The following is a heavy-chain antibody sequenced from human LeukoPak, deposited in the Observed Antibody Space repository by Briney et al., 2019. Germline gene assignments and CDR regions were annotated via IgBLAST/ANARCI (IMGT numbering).Heavy chain of an antibody. CDR1: GYTFTSYG. Sequence: ASVKLTFTSSGYTFTSYGISRVRQAPGQGLEWMGWISAYNGNTNYAQKLQGRVTMTTDTSTSTAYMELRSLRSDDTAVYYCARSRMITFGGVITDRFDPWGHGTLFTVSS. CDR3: ARSRMITFGGVITDRFDP. J-gene: IGHJ5*02. V-gene: IGHV1-18*01. CDR2: ISAYNGNT. D-gene: IGHD3-16*02.